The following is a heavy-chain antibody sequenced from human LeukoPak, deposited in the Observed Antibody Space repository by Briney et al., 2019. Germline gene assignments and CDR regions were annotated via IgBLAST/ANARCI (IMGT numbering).Heavy chain of an antibody. J-gene: IGHJ4*02. CDR2: IYYSGST. CDR1: GGSISGSSYY. CDR3: ARYARRYSGWSY. Sequence: PSETLSLTCTVSGGSISGSSYYWGWIRQPPGKGLEWIGSIYYSGSTYYNPSLKSRVTISVDTSKNQFSLKLSSVTAADTAVYYCARYARRYSGWSYWGQGTLVTVSS. V-gene: IGHV4-39*01. D-gene: IGHD6-19*01.